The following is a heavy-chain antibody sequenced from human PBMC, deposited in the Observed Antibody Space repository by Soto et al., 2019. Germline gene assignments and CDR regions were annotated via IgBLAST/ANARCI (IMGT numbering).Heavy chain of an antibody. CDR3: EALPG. CDR1: GGSVSTSGYY. D-gene: IGHD2-21*02. Sequence: PSDTLSLTSTVSGGSVSTSGYYWICIRQPPGKGLEWIAYIYYSGYTMYSPSRVTVSVDASKNQFSLKLTSVTAAGTAVYYCEALPGWG. J-gene: IGHJ1*01. CDR2: IYYSGYT. V-gene: IGHV4-61*08.